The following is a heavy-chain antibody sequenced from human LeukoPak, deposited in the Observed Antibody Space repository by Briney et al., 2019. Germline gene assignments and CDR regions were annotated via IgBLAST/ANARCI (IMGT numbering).Heavy chain of an antibody. CDR2: INHSGST. CDR1: GGSFSGYY. V-gene: IGHV4-34*01. CDR3: ARGLRIAAIYHYYMDV. J-gene: IGHJ6*03. D-gene: IGHD6-13*01. Sequence: PSETLSLTCAVYGGSFSGYYWSWIRQPPGKGLEWIGEINHSGSTNYNPSLKSRVTISVDTSKNQFSLKLSSVTAADTAVYYCARGLRIAAIYHYYMDVWGKGTTVTVSS.